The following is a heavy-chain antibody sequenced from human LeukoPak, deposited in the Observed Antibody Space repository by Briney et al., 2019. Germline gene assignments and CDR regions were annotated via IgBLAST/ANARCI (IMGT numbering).Heavy chain of an antibody. CDR1: GFSFSSYW. CDR2: IKQDGSKE. V-gene: IGHV3-7*01. D-gene: IGHD2-2*01. J-gene: IGHJ4*02. Sequence: GGSLRLFCGASGFSFSSYWMSWVRQAPGKGLEWVANIKQDGSKEYYVDSVKGRFTISRDNAKNSLSLQMNSLRAEDTAVYYCARDEGYCSSTSCYFYYFDYWGQGTLVTVSS. CDR3: ARDEGYCSSTSCYFYYFDY.